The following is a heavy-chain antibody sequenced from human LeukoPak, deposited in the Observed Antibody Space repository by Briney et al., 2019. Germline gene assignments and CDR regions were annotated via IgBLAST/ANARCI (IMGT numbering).Heavy chain of an antibody. CDR2: ISYDGSNE. CDR3: ARVIAFRGYMDV. D-gene: IGHD3-16*02. V-gene: IGHV3-30*04. CDR1: GFTFSSYV. J-gene: IGHJ6*03. Sequence: GGSLRLSCAASGFTFSSYVMHWVRQAPGKGLEWVAIISYDGSNEYYADSVKGRFTISRDNSKNTLYLQMNSLRAEDTAVYYCARVIAFRGYMDVWGKGTTVTVSS.